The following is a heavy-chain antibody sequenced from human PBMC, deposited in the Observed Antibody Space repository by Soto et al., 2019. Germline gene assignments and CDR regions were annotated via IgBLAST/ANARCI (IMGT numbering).Heavy chain of an antibody. CDR2: IWYDGSNK. V-gene: IGHV3-33*01. CDR3: ARDWGSNYDFWSGPGADGSYYYYMDV. J-gene: IGHJ6*03. CDR1: GFTFSSYG. Sequence: GGSLRLSCAASGFTFSSYGMHWVRQAPGKGLEWVAVIWYDGSNKYYADYVKGRFTISRDNSKNTLYLQMNSLRAEDTAVYYCARDWGSNYDFWSGPGADGSYYYYMDVWGKGTTVTVSS. D-gene: IGHD3-3*01.